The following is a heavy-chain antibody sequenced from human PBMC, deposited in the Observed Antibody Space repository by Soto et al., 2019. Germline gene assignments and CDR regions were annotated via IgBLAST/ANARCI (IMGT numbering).Heavy chain of an antibody. Sequence: SVKVSCKASGGTFSSYTISWVRQAPGQGLEWMGRIIPILGIANYAQKFQGRVTITADKSTSTAYMELSSLRSEDTAVYYCASADYGDSDAFDIWGQGTMVTVSS. J-gene: IGHJ3*02. D-gene: IGHD4-17*01. V-gene: IGHV1-69*02. CDR3: ASADYGDSDAFDI. CDR2: IIPILGIA. CDR1: GGTFSSYT.